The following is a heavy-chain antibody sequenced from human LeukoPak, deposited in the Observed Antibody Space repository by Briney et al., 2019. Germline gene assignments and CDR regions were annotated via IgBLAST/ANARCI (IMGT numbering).Heavy chain of an antibody. CDR2: INPGGGST. V-gene: IGHV1-46*03. Sequence: ASVKVSCKASGYTFTSYYMHWVRQAPGQGLEWMGIINPGGGSTSYAQKFQGRVTITRDTSTSTVYMELSSLRSEDTAVYYCASQPDLHYYYLDVWGKGTTVTVSS. CDR3: ASQPDLHYYYLDV. J-gene: IGHJ6*03. CDR1: GYTFTSYY.